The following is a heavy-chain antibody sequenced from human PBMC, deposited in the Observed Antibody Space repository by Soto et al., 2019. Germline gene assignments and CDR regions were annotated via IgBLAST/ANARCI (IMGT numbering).Heavy chain of an antibody. CDR2: ISAYNGNT. CDR1: GYTFTSYG. D-gene: IGHD3-22*01. Sequence: ASVKVTFKASGYTFTSYGISWVRQAPGQGLEWMGWISAYNGNTNYAQKLQGRVTMTTDTSTSTAYMELRSLRSDDTAVYYCARDRDYYDSSGYYGYWGQGTLVTVSS. CDR3: ARDRDYYDSSGYYGY. V-gene: IGHV1-18*01. J-gene: IGHJ4*02.